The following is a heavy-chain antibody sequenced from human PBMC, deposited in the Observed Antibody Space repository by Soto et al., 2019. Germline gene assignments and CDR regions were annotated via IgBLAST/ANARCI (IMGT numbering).Heavy chain of an antibody. D-gene: IGHD4-17*01. CDR1: GASITGLPYN. Sequence: QMQLQESGPGLVKPSETLSLTCTVSGASITGLPYNWDWIRQPPGKGLQWIGSIYSSGSPHFNPSHDGRVTISAATSKNQSSPRLMSVSAADKALHFCGRHTMRTVATAEYRVQGTPVVVSS. CDR3: GRHTMRTVATAEY. V-gene: IGHV4-39*01. J-gene: IGHJ4*02. CDR2: IYSSGSP.